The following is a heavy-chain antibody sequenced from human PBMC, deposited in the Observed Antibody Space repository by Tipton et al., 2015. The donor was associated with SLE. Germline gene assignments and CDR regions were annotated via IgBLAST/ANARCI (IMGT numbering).Heavy chain of an antibody. J-gene: IGHJ5*02. Sequence: TLSLTCTVSGDSISSSSYYWGWIRQPPGKGLEWIGYTYYSGSPYYNPSLKSRVTISLDMSKNQFSLRLSSVTAADTAVYYCPIYYHDSTGLHWFDPWGQGTLVTVSS. CDR1: GDSISSSSYY. V-gene: IGHV4-31*06. D-gene: IGHD3-22*01. CDR2: TYYSGSP. CDR3: PIYYHDSTGLHWFDP.